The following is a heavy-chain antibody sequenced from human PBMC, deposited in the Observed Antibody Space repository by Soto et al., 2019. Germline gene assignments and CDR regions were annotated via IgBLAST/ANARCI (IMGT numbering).Heavy chain of an antibody. V-gene: IGHV2-5*02. CDR3: AHRGYSSGSYYGRPFDF. J-gene: IGHJ4*02. CDR1: GFSITNYGAG. D-gene: IGHD3-10*01. CDR2: LYWDNDR. Sequence: QITLKESGPPLVNPGQTLTLTCTGPGFSITNYGAGVGWFRQSPGKALEWLALLYWDNDRRLSPSLRSRLTIARDTSTNQVVHTVTHMDHGDTAIYYCAHRGYSSGSYYGRPFDFWGQGPLVTVSS.